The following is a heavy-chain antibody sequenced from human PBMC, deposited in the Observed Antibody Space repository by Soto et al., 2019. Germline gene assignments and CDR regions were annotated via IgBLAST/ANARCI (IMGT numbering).Heavy chain of an antibody. CDR2: IKQDGSEK. D-gene: IGHD3-3*01. CDR3: ARDSTPYYDFWSGYWDY. Sequence: PGGSLRLSCAASGFTFSSYWMSWVRQAPGKGLEWVANIKQDGSEKYYVDSVKGRFTTSRDNAKNSLYLQMNSLRAEDTAVYYCARDSTPYYDFWSGYWDYWGQGTLVTVSS. V-gene: IGHV3-7*01. CDR1: GFTFSSYW. J-gene: IGHJ4*02.